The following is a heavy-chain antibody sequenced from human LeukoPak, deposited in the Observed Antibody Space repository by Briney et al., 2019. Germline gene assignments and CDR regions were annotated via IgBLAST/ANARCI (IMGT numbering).Heavy chain of an antibody. CDR3: AKDLGPTVTTPTFDY. CDR1: GFTFNDYA. D-gene: IGHD4-11*01. CDR2: ISWNSGSI. J-gene: IGHJ4*02. V-gene: IGHV3-9*03. Sequence: GGSLRLSCAASGFTFNDYAMHWVRQAPGKGLEWVSGISWNSGSIGYADSVKGRFTISRDNAKNSLYLRMNSLRAEDMALYYCAKDLGPTVTTPTFDYWAREPWSPSPQ.